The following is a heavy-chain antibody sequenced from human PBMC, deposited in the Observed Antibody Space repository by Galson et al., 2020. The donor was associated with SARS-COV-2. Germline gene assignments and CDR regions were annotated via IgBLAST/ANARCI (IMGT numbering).Heavy chain of an antibody. CDR2: ISYDGSNK. CDR3: AKDDSESSGWENWFDP. V-gene: IGHV3-30*18. Sequence: TGGSLRLSCAASGFTFSSYGMHWVRQAPGKGLEWVAVISYDGSNKYYADSVKGRFTISRDNSKNTLYLQMNSLRAEDTAVYYCAKDDSESSGWENWFDPWGQGTLVTVSS. CDR1: GFTFSSYG. D-gene: IGHD6-19*01. J-gene: IGHJ5*02.